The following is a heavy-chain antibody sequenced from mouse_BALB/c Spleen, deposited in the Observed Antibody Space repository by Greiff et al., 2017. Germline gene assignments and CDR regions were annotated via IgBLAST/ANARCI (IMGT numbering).Heavy chain of an antibody. Sequence: VQLVESGPGLVAPSQSLSITCTVSGFSLTSYGVHWVRQPPGKGLEWLGVIWAGGSTNYNSALMSRLSISKDNSKSQVFLKMNSLQTDDTAMYYCARAYDRHYYAMDYWGQGTSVTVSS. V-gene: IGHV2-9*02. J-gene: IGHJ4*01. D-gene: IGHD2-3*01. CDR1: GFSLTSYG. CDR2: IWAGGST. CDR3: ARAYDRHYYAMDY.